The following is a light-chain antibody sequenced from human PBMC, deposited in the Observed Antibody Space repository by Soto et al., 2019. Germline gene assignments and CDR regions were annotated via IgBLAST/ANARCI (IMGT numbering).Light chain of an antibody. Sequence: QSALTQPPSASGSPGQSVTIYCTGTSSDVGGYNYVSWYQQHPGKAPKLMIYGVTKRPSGVPDRFSGSKSGNTASLPVSGLQAEDEADYYCSSYAGSNNYVVGTGTKVTVL. J-gene: IGLJ1*01. CDR2: GVT. CDR3: SSYAGSNNYV. CDR1: SSDVGGYNY. V-gene: IGLV2-8*01.